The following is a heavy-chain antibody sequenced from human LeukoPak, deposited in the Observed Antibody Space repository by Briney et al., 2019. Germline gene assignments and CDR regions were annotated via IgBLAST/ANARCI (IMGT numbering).Heavy chain of an antibody. D-gene: IGHD3-10*01. V-gene: IGHV4-4*02. J-gene: IGHJ5*02. CDR2: IYHSGST. CDR3: ARDQNYYGSGRWFDP. CDR1: GGSISSSNW. Sequence: SETLSLTCAASGGSISSSNWWSWVRQPPGKGLEWTGEIYHSGSTNYNPSLKSRVTISVDKSKNQFSLKLSSVTAADTAVYYCARDQNYYGSGRWFDPWGQGTLVTVSS.